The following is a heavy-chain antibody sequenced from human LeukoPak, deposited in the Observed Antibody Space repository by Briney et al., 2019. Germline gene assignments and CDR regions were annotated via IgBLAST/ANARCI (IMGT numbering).Heavy chain of an antibody. V-gene: IGHV3-21*01. CDR2: ISSSSSYI. CDR3: ARIDYFYGMDV. CDR1: GFTFSTYG. Sequence: PGGSLRLSCAASGFTFSTYGMNWVRQAPGKGLEWVSSISSSSSYIYYADSVKGRFTISRDNAKNSPYLQMNSLRAEDTAVYYCARIDYFYGMDVWGQGTTVTVSS. J-gene: IGHJ6*02.